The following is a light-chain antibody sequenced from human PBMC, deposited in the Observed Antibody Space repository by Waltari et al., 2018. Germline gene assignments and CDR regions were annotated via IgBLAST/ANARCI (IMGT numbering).Light chain of an antibody. CDR1: QSVSRY. CDR2: DAS. V-gene: IGKV3-11*01. CDR3: QQRSDWLYT. Sequence: EIVLTQSPATLSLSPGERATLSCRASQSVSRYLAWYQQKPGQAPRLLIYDASDRATGIPARFIGSGSGTDFTLTINSLEPEDFAVYYCQQRSDWLYTFGQGTKLEIK. J-gene: IGKJ2*01.